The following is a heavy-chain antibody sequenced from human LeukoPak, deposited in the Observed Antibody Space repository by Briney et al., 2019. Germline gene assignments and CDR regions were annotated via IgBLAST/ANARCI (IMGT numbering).Heavy chain of an antibody. Sequence: GGSLRLSCAASGFTFSSYAMSWVLQAPGKGLEWVSAISGSGGSTYYADSVKGRFTISRDNSKNTLYLQMNSLRAEDTAVYYCAKVGRYCRSTSCHDRPHFDYWGQGTLVTASP. V-gene: IGHV3-23*01. D-gene: IGHD2-2*01. CDR1: GFTFSSYA. J-gene: IGHJ4*02. CDR2: ISGSGGST. CDR3: AKVGRYCRSTSCHDRPHFDY.